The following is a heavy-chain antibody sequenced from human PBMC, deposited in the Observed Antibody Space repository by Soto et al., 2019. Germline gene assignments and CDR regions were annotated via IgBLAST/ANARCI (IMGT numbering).Heavy chain of an antibody. CDR2: ISPSGGST. V-gene: IGHV1-46*01. J-gene: IGHJ6*02. CDR3: ARDLTGTTRPLGYYYGMDV. CDR1: GYTFTSYY. Sequence: QVQLVQSGAEVKKPGASVKVSCKASGYTFTSYYMHWVRQAPGQGLEWMGIISPSGGSTSYAQKFQGRVTMTRDTSTSTVYMELSSLRSEDTAVYYCARDLTGTTRPLGYYYGMDVWGQGTTVTVSS. D-gene: IGHD1-7*01.